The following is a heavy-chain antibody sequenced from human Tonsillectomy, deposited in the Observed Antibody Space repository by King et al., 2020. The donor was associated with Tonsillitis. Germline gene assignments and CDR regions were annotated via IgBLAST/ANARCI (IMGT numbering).Heavy chain of an antibody. V-gene: IGHV1-58*02. CDR3: AASRDYDILTGYPYYYYYMDV. CDR2: IVVGSGNT. Sequence: IQLVQSGPEVKKPGTSVKVSCKASGFTFTSSAMQWVRQARGQRLEWIGWIVVGSGNTNYAQKFQERVTITRDMSTSTAYMELSSLRSEDTAVYYCAASRDYDILTGYPYYYYYMDVWGKGTTVTVSS. J-gene: IGHJ6*03. D-gene: IGHD3-9*01. CDR1: GFTFTSSA.